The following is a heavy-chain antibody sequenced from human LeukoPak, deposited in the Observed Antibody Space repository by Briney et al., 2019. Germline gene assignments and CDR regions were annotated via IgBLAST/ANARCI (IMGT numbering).Heavy chain of an antibody. CDR1: AFTFSSYG. CDR3: AKTWSGGYDRGIFDY. D-gene: IGHD3-22*01. V-gene: IGHV3-30*02. CDR2: IRYDGSNK. J-gene: IGHJ4*02. Sequence: PGGSLRLSCAASAFTFSSYGMHWVRQAPGKGLEWVAFIRYDGSNKYYADSVKGRFTISRDNSKNTLYLQMNSLRAEDTAVYYCAKTWSGGYDRGIFDYWGQGTLVTVSS.